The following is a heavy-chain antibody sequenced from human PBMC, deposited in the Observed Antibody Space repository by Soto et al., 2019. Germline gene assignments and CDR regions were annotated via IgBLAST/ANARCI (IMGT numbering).Heavy chain of an antibody. J-gene: IGHJ3*02. CDR3: ASGATYSSGWSTPEGDAFDI. D-gene: IGHD6-19*01. CDR1: GFTFSSYE. V-gene: IGHV3-48*03. Sequence: PGGSLRLSCAASGFTFSSYEMNWVRQAPGKGLEWVSFISSSGSTIYYADSVKGRFTISRDNAKNSLYLQMNSLRAEDTAVYYCASGATYSSGWSTPEGDAFDIWGQGTMVTVSS. CDR2: ISSSGSTI.